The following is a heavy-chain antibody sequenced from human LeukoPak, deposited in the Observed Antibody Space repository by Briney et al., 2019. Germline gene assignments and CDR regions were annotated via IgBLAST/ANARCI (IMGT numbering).Heavy chain of an antibody. Sequence: GSLRLSCAASGFTFSSYEMNWVRQPPGKGLEWIGSIYYSGSTYYNPSLKSRVTISVDTSKNQFSLKLSSVTAADTAVYYCARVGEYYDITNWFDPWGQGTLVTVSS. CDR3: ARVGEYYDITNWFDP. CDR2: IYYSGST. J-gene: IGHJ5*02. V-gene: IGHV4-39*07. CDR1: GFTFSSYE. D-gene: IGHD3-9*01.